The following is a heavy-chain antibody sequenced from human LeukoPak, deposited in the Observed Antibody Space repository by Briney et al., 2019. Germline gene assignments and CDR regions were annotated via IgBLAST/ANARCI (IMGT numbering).Heavy chain of an antibody. CDR3: AKDIAAAVPHDAFDI. CDR2: ISGSGGRT. V-gene: IGHV3-23*01. CDR1: GFTFSSYA. Sequence: GGSLRLSCAASGFTFSSYAMTWVRQAPGKGLEWVSGISGSGGRTYYADYVKGRFTISGDNAKNSLYLQMNSLRAEDTALYYCAKDIAAAVPHDAFDIWGQGTMVTVSS. D-gene: IGHD6-13*01. J-gene: IGHJ3*02.